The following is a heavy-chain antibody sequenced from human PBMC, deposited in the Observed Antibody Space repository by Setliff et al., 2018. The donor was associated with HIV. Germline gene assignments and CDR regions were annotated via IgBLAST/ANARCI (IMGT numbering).Heavy chain of an antibody. CDR1: GDSVSSSSYY. D-gene: IGHD3-10*01. CDR2: IAYSGST. Sequence: PSETLSLTCTVSGDSVSSSSYYWGWIRQPPGKGLEWVGTIAYSGSTYYNPSLKSRVTISVDTSKNQFSLKLTTKTAVDTAVYYCARQVTMIRGVQNYYMDVWGKGTTVTVSS. V-gene: IGHV4-39*01. J-gene: IGHJ6*03. CDR3: ARQVTMIRGVQNYYMDV.